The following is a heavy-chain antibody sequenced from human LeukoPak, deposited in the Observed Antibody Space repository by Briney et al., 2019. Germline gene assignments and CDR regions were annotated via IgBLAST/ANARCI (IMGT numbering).Heavy chain of an antibody. CDR3: ARGARLEGAFDI. D-gene: IGHD3-22*01. CDR1: GGSFSGYY. V-gene: IGHV4-34*01. J-gene: IGHJ3*02. Sequence: PSETLSLTCAVYGGSFSGYYWSWIRQPPGKGLEWIGEINHSGSTNYNPSLKSRVTISVDTSKNQFSLKLSSVTAADTAVYYCARGARLEGAFDIWGQGTMVTVSS. CDR2: INHSGST.